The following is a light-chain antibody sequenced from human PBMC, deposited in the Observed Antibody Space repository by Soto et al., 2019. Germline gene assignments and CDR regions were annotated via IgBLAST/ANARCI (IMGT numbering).Light chain of an antibody. CDR2: WAS. CDR1: QSVLYSSNNKNY. Sequence: DIVMTQSPDSLAVSLGERATINCKSSQSVLYSSNNKNYLAWYQQKPGQPPKLLIYWASTRESGVPDRFSGSGSGTDSTLTISSLQAEDAVVYYCQQYYSTLLTFGGGTTVEIK. V-gene: IGKV4-1*01. CDR3: QQYYSTLLT. J-gene: IGKJ4*01.